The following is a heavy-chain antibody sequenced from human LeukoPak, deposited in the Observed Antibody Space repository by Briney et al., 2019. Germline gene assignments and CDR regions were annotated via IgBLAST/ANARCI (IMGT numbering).Heavy chain of an antibody. CDR1: GGSISSSSYY. CDR2: IYYSGST. J-gene: IGHJ4*02. V-gene: IGHV4-39*01. D-gene: IGHD3-10*01. CDR3: ASQPYGSGRYYFDY. Sequence: SETLSLTCTVSGGSISSSSYYWGWIRQPPGKGLEWIGSIYYSGSTYYNPSLKSRVTISVDMSKNQFSLKLSSVTAADTAVYYCASQPYGSGRYYFDYWGQGTLVTVSS.